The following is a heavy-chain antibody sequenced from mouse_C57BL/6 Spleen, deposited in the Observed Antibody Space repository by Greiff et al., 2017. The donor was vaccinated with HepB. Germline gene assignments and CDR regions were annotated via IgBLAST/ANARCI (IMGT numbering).Heavy chain of an antibody. CDR3: ARFTTVVAPFDY. CDR1: GYTFTSYW. CDR2: IDPSDSYT. D-gene: IGHD1-1*01. Sequence: VQLQQPGAELVMPGASVKLSCKASGYTFTSYWMHWVKQRPGQGLEWIGEIDPSDSYTNYNQKFKGQSTLTVDKSSSTAYMQLSSLTSEDSAVYYCARFTTVVAPFDYWGQGTTLTVSS. J-gene: IGHJ2*01. V-gene: IGHV1-69*01.